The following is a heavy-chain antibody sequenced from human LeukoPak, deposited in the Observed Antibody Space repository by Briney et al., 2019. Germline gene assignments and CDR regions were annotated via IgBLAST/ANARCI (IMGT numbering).Heavy chain of an antibody. Sequence: GASVKVSCKASGGTFSSYAISWVRQAPGQGLEWMGWISAYNGNTNYTQKLQGRVTMTTDTSTSTAYMELRSLRSDDTAVYYCARALMVRGVMDVWGKGTTVTVSS. CDR1: GGTFSSYA. D-gene: IGHD3-10*01. V-gene: IGHV1-18*01. CDR2: ISAYNGNT. CDR3: ARALMVRGVMDV. J-gene: IGHJ6*03.